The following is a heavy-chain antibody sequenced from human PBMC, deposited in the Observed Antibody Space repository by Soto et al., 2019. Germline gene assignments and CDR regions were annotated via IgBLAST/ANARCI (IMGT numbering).Heavy chain of an antibody. J-gene: IGHJ6*03. Sequence: GGSLRLSCAASGFTFSSYSMNWVRQAPGKGLEWVSSISSSSSYIYYADSVKGRFPISRDNAKDSLYLQMNSLRAEDTAVYYCARDHGIAAAGYYYYYYMDVWGKGTTVTVSS. D-gene: IGHD6-13*01. CDR2: ISSSSSYI. CDR3: ARDHGIAAAGYYYYYYMDV. V-gene: IGHV3-21*01. CDR1: GFTFSSYS.